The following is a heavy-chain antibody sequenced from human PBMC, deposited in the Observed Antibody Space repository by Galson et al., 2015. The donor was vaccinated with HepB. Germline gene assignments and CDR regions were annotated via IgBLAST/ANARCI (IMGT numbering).Heavy chain of an antibody. CDR2: ISGSGGST. V-gene: IGHV3-23*01. Sequence: SLRLSCAASGFTFSSYAMSWVRQAPGKGLEWVSAISGSGGSTYYADSVKGRFTISRDNSKNTLYLQMNSLRAEDTAVYYCAKDAAYYYDSSGYCDYWGQGTLVTVSS. J-gene: IGHJ4*02. CDR3: AKDAAYYYDSSGYCDY. CDR1: GFTFSSYA. D-gene: IGHD3-22*01.